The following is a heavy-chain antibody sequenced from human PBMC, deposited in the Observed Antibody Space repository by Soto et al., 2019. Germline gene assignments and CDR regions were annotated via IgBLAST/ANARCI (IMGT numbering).Heavy chain of an antibody. CDR2: IYYTGTT. J-gene: IGHJ5*02. D-gene: IGHD2-2*01. CDR1: GGTVSTTTYY. V-gene: IGHV4-39*01. Sequence: QLQLQESGPGLMKPSETLSLTCTVSGGTVSTTTYYWGWIRQPLGKWLEWIGSIYYTGTTYYNPTLKSRVTISVDTSKNQVSLKLSSVTAADTAVYYCARHTWGRQRGWFDPWGQGTLVTVSS. CDR3: ARHTWGRQRGWFDP.